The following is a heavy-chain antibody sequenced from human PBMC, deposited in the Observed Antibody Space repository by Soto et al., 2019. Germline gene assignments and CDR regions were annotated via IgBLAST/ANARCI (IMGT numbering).Heavy chain of an antibody. J-gene: IGHJ5*02. CDR3: ARGHSDSGGNHP. Sequence: QVQLVESGGGVVQPGRSLRLSCAASGFTFSSYGMHWVRQAPGKGLEWVAVIWYDGSNKYYADSVKGRFTISRDNSKNPLYLQMNSLRAEDTAVYYCARGHSDSGGNHPWGQGTLVTVSS. CDR1: GFTFSSYG. D-gene: IGHD4-17*01. CDR2: IWYDGSNK. V-gene: IGHV3-33*01.